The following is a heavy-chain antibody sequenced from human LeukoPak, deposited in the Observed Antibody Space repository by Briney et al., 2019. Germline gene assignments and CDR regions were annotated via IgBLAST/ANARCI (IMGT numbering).Heavy chain of an antibody. J-gene: IGHJ4*02. Sequence: QPGGSLRLSCAASGFTFSSYSMSWVSQAPGKGLGWVSYISSSSSTIYYANSVKGRFTISRDNAKNSLYLQMNSLRAEDTAVYYCAREGPFDFWSGYSDYWGQGTLVTVSS. CDR1: GFTFSSYS. CDR2: ISSSSSTI. D-gene: IGHD3-3*01. CDR3: AREGPFDFWSGYSDY. V-gene: IGHV3-48*01.